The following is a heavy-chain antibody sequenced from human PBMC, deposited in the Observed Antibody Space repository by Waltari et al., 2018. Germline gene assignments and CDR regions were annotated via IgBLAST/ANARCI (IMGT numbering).Heavy chain of an antibody. CDR1: GYSISSGYY. J-gene: IGHJ4*02. Sequence: QVQLQESGSGQVKPSETLSLTCAVSGYSISSGYYWGWNRQPPGKVLKGIGSNDHSVNTYVTPSLKSRITISVDTSKNQFSLKLSSVTAADTAVYYCARVRYNWNVDYWGQGTLVTVSS. CDR2: NDHSVNT. CDR3: ARVRYNWNVDY. D-gene: IGHD1-20*01. V-gene: IGHV4-38-2*01.